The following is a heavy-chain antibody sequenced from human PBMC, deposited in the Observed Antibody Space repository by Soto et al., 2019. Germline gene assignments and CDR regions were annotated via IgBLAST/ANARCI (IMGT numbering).Heavy chain of an antibody. V-gene: IGHV3-23*01. CDR2: ISGSGGSP. J-gene: IGHJ3*02. CDR1: GFTFSSSA. CDR3: ALDYDGSGSYPNDAFDI. D-gene: IGHD3-10*01. Sequence: EVQLLESGGGLVQPGGSLRLSCAASGFTFSSSAMSWVRQAPGKRLEWVSAISGSGGSPYYADSVKGRFTISRDNYKKTLYLQMNSLRAEDTAVYYCALDYDGSGSYPNDAFDIWGQGTMVTVSS.